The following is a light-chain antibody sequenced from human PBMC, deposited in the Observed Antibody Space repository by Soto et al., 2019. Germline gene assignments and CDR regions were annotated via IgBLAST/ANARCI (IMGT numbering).Light chain of an antibody. CDR2: GAS. CDR3: QQYGSLSWT. CDR1: QSVSSNY. J-gene: IGKJ1*01. Sequence: EIGLTQSPGTLSLSLGERATLSCRASQSVSSNYLAWYQQKPGQAPRLLIYGASSRATGIPDRFSGSGSGTDFTLTISRLEPEDFAVYYCQQYGSLSWTFGQGTKVDIK. V-gene: IGKV3-20*01.